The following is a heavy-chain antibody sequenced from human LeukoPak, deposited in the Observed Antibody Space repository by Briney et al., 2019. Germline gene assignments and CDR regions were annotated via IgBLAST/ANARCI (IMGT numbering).Heavy chain of an antibody. CDR3: ARMDSYGYEDY. CDR1: GGSISSGGYY. D-gene: IGHD5-18*01. V-gene: IGHV4-31*03. CDR2: IYYSGST. J-gene: IGHJ4*02. Sequence: SETLSPTCTVSGGSISSGGYYWSWIRQHPGKGLEWIGYIYYSGSTYYNPSLKSRVTISVDTSKNQFSLKLSSVTAADTAVYYCARMDSYGYEDYWGQGTLVTVSS.